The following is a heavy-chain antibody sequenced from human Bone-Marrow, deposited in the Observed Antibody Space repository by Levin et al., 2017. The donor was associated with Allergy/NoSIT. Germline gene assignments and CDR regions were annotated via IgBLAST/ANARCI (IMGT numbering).Heavy chain of an antibody. D-gene: IGHD3-9*01. J-gene: IGHJ5*01. V-gene: IGHV4-34*01. CDR3: ARGPPVRHNDIFSGLNWFDS. CDR1: GGSLSDFY. Sequence: PSETLSLTCSVSGGSLSDFYWAWIRQSPGKGLEWIGEIAHRGSTTSNPSLATRVILSLDTSKTQFSLNLTSVTAADTALYFCARGPPVRHNDIFSGLNWFDSWGQGILVTVSS. CDR2: IAHRGST.